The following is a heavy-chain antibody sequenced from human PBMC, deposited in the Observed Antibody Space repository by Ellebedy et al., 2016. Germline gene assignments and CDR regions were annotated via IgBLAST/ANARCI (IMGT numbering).Heavy chain of an antibody. CDR1: AFTFSSYW. J-gene: IGHJ4*02. V-gene: IGHV3-21*01. CDR2: ITSSGGHM. Sequence: GGSLRLSXVASAFTFSSYWMSWVRQAPGKGLEWVSFITSSGGHMYYADSVKGRFTISRDNAKNSLYLHMNSLRAEDTAIYYCARDPDTANKIDYWGQGTLVTVSS. D-gene: IGHD5-18*01. CDR3: ARDPDTANKIDY.